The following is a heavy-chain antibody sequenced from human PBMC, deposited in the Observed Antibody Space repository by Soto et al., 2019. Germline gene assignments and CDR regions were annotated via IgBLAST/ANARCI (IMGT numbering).Heavy chain of an antibody. CDR2: VNPNNGDT. J-gene: IGHJ6*02. D-gene: IGHD3-16*01. V-gene: IGHV1-2*02. Sequence: WASVKVSCKASGYPFTGYYMHWVRQAPGRRPEWMGWVNPNNGDTHYVQKFQGRVTMTADTSISTGHMELTRLESDDTALYYCTSRPMWRPQLIKDYGMDVWGQGTTVTVSS. CDR3: TSRPMWRPQLIKDYGMDV. CDR1: GYPFTGYY.